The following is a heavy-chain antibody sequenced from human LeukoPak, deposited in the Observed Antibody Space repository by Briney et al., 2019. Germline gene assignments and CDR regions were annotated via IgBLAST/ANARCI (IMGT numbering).Heavy chain of an antibody. CDR1: GFTFSSYS. D-gene: IGHD2-2*01. V-gene: IGHV3-21*01. CDR3: ARDKGYCSSTSCSSRLDYYYGMDV. Sequence: GGSLRLSCAASGFTFSSYSMNWVRQAPGKGLEWVSSISSSSSYIYYADSVKGQFTISRDNAKNSLYLRMNSLRAEDTAVYYCARDKGYCSSTSCSSRLDYYYGMDVWGQGTTVTVSS. J-gene: IGHJ6*02. CDR2: ISSSSSYI.